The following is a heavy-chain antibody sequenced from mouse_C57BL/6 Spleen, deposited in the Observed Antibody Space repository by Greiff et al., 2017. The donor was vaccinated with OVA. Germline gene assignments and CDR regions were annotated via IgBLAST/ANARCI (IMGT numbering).Heavy chain of an antibody. Sequence: VQLQQSGAELARPGASVKMSCKASGYTFPSYTMHWVKQRPGQGLEWIGYINPSSGYTKSNQKFKDKATLTADKSSSTAYMQLSSLTSEDSAVYYCARGGGLRRFHAMDYWGQGTSVTVSS. CDR1: GYTFPSYT. J-gene: IGHJ4*01. CDR3: ARGGGLRRFHAMDY. V-gene: IGHV1-4*01. CDR2: INPSSGYT. D-gene: IGHD2-2*01.